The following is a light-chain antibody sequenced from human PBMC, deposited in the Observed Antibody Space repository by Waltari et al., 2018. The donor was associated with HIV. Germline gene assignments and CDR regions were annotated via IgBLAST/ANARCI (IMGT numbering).Light chain of an antibody. CDR3: QQTYGLPRT. V-gene: IGKV1-39*01. J-gene: IGKJ1*01. Sequence: DIQMTQSPSSLSASLGDSVTITCRASQNIGSYLNWYQHKSGEAPKVIIYVASSVQVGVPPRFRGSGSGTEFSLTSSDLQPDDFVTYYCQQTYGLPRTFGQGTNLEI. CDR1: QNIGSY. CDR2: VAS.